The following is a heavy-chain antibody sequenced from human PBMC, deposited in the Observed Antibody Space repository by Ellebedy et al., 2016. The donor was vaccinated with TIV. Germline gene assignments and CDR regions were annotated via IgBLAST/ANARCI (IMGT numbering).Heavy chain of an antibody. D-gene: IGHD3-3*01. J-gene: IGHJ3*02. CDR3: ARTYYGFPHLVDI. Sequence: SETLSLTCAVSGGSMGSSNWWSWVHQSPGKGLEWIGEIFRSGSTNYNPSLKRRVTMSVDKSKNQFSLKLSSVTAADTAVYYCARTYYGFPHLVDIWGQGTMVTVSS. CDR1: GGSMGSSNW. V-gene: IGHV4-4*02. CDR2: IFRSGST.